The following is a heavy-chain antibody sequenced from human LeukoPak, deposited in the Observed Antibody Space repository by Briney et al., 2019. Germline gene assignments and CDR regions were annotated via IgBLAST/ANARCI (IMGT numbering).Heavy chain of an antibody. CDR2: IYSGGSI. V-gene: IGHV3-53*01. CDR1: GFTVSSNY. D-gene: IGHD1-26*01. CDR3: ARGGSYLSAFDI. Sequence: QSGGSLRLSCAASGFTVSSNYMSWVRQAPGKGLEWVSIIYSGGSIFYADSVKGRFTISRDNSKNTLYLQMNSLRAEDTAVYYCARGGSYLSAFDIWGQGTMVTVSS. J-gene: IGHJ3*02.